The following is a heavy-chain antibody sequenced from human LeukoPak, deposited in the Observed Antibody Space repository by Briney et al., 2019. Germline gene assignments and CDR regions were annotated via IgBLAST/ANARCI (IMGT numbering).Heavy chain of an antibody. D-gene: IGHD1-7*01. CDR3: AKDERNWNYNLASQTYD. CDR2: GSGSGVST. Sequence: GGSLRLSCAASGFTFSDYYMSWIRQAPGKGLEWVSAGSGSGVSTYYADSVKGRFTVSRDNSKNTLYLQMSSLRAEDTAVYYCAKDERNWNYNLASQTYDWGQGTLVTVSS. V-gene: IGHV3-23*01. CDR1: GFTFSDYY. J-gene: IGHJ4*02.